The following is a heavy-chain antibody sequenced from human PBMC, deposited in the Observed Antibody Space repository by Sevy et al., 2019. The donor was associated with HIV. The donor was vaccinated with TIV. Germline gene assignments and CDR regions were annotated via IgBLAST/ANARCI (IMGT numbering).Heavy chain of an antibody. J-gene: IGHJ2*01. CDR1: GFTFSSYN. Sequence: GGSLRLSCAASGFTFSSYNMNWVRQAPGKGLKWVSSISSSSTYIYYADSVQGRFTISRDNAKNSLFLQMNSLRAEDTAVYHCARDFGPGIAAAPDLWGRSTLVTVSS. V-gene: IGHV3-21*01. D-gene: IGHD6-13*01. CDR2: ISSSSTYI. CDR3: ARDFGPGIAAAPDL.